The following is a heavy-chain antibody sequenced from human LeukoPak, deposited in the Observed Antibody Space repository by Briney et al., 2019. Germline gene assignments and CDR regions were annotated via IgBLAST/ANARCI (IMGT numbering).Heavy chain of an antibody. CDR1: GASISSSSYY. CDR2: IYYSGST. Sequence: PSETLSLTCTVSGASISSSSYYCGWIRQPPGKGLQWIGSIYYSGSTYYNPSLKSRVTISVDTSKNQFSLKLSSVTAADTAVYYCARDGGFGENSNAFDIWGQGTMVTVSS. CDR3: ARDGGFGENSNAFDI. D-gene: IGHD3-10*01. J-gene: IGHJ3*02. V-gene: IGHV4-39*07.